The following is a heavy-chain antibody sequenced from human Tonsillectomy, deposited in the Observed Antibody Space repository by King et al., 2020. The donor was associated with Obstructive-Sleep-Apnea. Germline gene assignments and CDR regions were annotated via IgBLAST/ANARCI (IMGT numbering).Heavy chain of an antibody. J-gene: IGHJ4*02. D-gene: IGHD2-2*01. CDR1: GFTFSRYA. CDR3: AKDAVPAAIGPY. CDR2: ISGSGGST. Sequence: VQLVESGGGLVQPGGSLRLSCAASGFTFSRYAMSWGRQAPGKGLEWVSAISGSGGSTYYAESEKGRFTIASDNSKNTLYLQMNSLRAEDTAVYYWAKDAVPAAIGPYWGQGTLVTVSS. V-gene: IGHV3-23*04.